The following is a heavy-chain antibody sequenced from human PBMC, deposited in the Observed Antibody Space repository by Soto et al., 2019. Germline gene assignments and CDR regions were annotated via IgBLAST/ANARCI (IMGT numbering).Heavy chain of an antibody. V-gene: IGHV3-21*01. CDR1: GFTFSSYS. J-gene: IGHJ4*02. Sequence: EVQLVESGGGLVKPGGSLRLSCAASGFTFSSYSMSWVRQAPGKGLEWVSSIISSSGYIHYADLVKGRFTISRDNANKSMYMKINSLGAGDGAVFYGARNTIFFGWGSGVDYWGQGTWATVS. D-gene: IGHD3-10*01. CDR2: IISSSGYI. CDR3: ARNTIFFGWGSGVDY.